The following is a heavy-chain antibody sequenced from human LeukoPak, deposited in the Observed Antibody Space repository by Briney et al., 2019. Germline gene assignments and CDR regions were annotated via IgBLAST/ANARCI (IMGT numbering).Heavy chain of an antibody. D-gene: IGHD3-22*01. CDR2: ISYDGINK. J-gene: IGHJ4*02. CDR1: GFTFSRYG. Sequence: GGSLRLSCAASGFTFSRYGMHWVRQAPGKGLEWVALISYDGINKYYVDSVKGRFTISRDNSKNTLYLRMNSLRAEDTAVYYCAKDSSGYQPIIDYWGQGTLVTVSS. V-gene: IGHV3-30*18. CDR3: AKDSSGYQPIIDY.